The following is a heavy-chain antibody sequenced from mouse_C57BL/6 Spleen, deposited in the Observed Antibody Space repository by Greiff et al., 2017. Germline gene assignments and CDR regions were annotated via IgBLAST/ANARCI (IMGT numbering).Heavy chain of an antibody. V-gene: IGHV1-82*01. Sequence: VQLVESGPELVKPGASVKISCKASGYAFSSSWMNWVKQRPGKGLEWIGRIYPGDGDTNYNGKFKGKATLTADKSSSTAYMQLSSLTSEDSAVYFCAREVDSNPFDYWGQGTTLTVSS. CDR2: IYPGDGDT. J-gene: IGHJ2*01. CDR1: GYAFSSSW. CDR3: AREVDSNPFDY. D-gene: IGHD2-5*01.